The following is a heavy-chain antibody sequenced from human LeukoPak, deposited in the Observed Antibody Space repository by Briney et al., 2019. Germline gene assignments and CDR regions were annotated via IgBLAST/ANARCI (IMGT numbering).Heavy chain of an antibody. CDR3: ARGSDCSSTSCYLFGAFDI. V-gene: IGHV1-69*13. CDR2: IIPIFGTA. J-gene: IGHJ3*02. CDR1: GGTFSSYA. Sequence: ASVKVPCKASGGTFSSYAISWVRQAPGQGLEWMGGIIPIFGTANYAQKFQGRVTITADESTSTAYMELSSLRSEDTAVYYCARGSDCSSTSCYLFGAFDIWGQGTMVTVSS. D-gene: IGHD2-2*01.